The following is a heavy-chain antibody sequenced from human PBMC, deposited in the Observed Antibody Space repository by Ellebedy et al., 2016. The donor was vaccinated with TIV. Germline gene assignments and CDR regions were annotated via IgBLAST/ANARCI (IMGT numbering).Heavy chain of an antibody. CDR2: ISGSGDTT. CDR3: AKDDRMKQQLVLWYFDL. D-gene: IGHD6-13*01. J-gene: IGHJ2*01. Sequence: GESLKISXAASGFTFSSYSMNWVRQAPGKGLEWVSAISGSGDTTYNADSMKGRFTISRDNSKNTLYLQMDSLRAEDTAIYYCAKDDRMKQQLVLWYFDLWGRGTLVTVSS. V-gene: IGHV3-23*01. CDR1: GFTFSSYS.